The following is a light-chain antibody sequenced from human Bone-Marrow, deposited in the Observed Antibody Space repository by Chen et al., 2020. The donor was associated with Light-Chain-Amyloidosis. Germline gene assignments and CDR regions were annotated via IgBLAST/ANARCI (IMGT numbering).Light chain of an antibody. V-gene: IGKV1-39*01. J-gene: IGKJ2*01. CDR3: QQSFRIPYT. CDR1: QDISTY. CDR2: AAS. Sequence: DIQLTQSPSSLSSSVGDRVTITCRAGQDISTYVNWYQQKLGKAPKLLIYAASSLQSGVPSRFSGSGSGRDFTLTITSLQPEDFATYFCQQSFRIPYTFGQWTKLQIK.